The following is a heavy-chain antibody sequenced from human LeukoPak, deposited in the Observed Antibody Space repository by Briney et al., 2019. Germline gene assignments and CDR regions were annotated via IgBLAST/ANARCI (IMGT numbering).Heavy chain of an antibody. Sequence: GGFLTLSCAASGFTLSSYGMHWVREGRGEGREGVAFIRYWGSNKYYADPEQGRFTISRDNSKNPLYLQLSSLTAEDPAVYYCATDGGFWSGYYFDNWGQGTLVTVSS. CDR1: GFTLSSYG. J-gene: IGHJ4*02. V-gene: IGHV3-30*02. D-gene: IGHD3-3*01. CDR3: ATDGGFWSGYYFDN. CDR2: IRYWGSNK.